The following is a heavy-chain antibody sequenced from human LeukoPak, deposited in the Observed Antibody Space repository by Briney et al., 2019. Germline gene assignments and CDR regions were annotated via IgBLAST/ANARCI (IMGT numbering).Heavy chain of an antibody. J-gene: IGHJ4*02. V-gene: IGHV5-51*01. D-gene: IGHD1-26*01. CDR3: ARRGSNILGATWRFDY. Sequence: GESLKISCEGSGYRFNSYWIAWVRQMPGKGLEWMGIIYPGASDTRYSPSFQGQVTISADKSISTAYLQWSSLKASDTAMYYCARRGSNILGATWRFDYWGQGTLVTVSS. CDR1: GYRFNSYW. CDR2: IYPGASDT.